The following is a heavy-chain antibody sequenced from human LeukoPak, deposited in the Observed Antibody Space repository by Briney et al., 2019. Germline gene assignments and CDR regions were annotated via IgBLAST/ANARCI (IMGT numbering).Heavy chain of an antibody. J-gene: IGHJ4*02. CDR3: ARDIRGPTGFDSSGRDTLDY. V-gene: IGHV3-23*01. Sequence: GGSLRLSCAASGFTFSSYGMSWVRQAPGKGLEWVSTISGRRDSTSYADSVKGRFTISRDNSNNMLYLQMNSLRPEDTAVYFCARDIRGPTGFDSSGRDTLDYWGQGTLVTVSS. D-gene: IGHD3-22*01. CDR2: ISGRRDST. CDR1: GFTFSSYG.